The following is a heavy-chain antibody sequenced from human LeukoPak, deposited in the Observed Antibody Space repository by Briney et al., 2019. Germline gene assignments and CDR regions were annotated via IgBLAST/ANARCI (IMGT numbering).Heavy chain of an antibody. CDR2: IYYSGST. J-gene: IGHJ4*02. CDR1: GGSICISSYY. CDR3: ARHIAGRSGSSFDY. V-gene: IGHV4-39*01. Sequence: PSETLSLTCTVSGGSICISSYYSGSVRQPAGNWLEWIGSIYYSGSTYYNPSLKSRVTISVDTYKNQFSLKLSSVTAAATAVYYCARHIAGRSGSSFDYWGQGTLVTVSS. D-gene: IGHD3-10*01.